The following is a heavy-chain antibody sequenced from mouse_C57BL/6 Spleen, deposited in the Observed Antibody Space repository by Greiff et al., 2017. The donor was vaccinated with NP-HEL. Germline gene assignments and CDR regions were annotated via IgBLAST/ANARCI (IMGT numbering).Heavy chain of an antibody. CDR1: GFTFSDSG. CDR3: ARPGSSLFAY. J-gene: IGHJ3*01. Sequence: EVKLPESGGGLVKPGGSLKLSCAASGFTFSDSGMHWVRQAPEKGLEWVAYISSGSSTIYYADTVKGRFTISRDTAKNTLFLQMTSLRSEDTAMYYCARPGSSLFAYWGQGTLVTVSA. D-gene: IGHD1-1*01. V-gene: IGHV5-17*01. CDR2: ISSGSSTI.